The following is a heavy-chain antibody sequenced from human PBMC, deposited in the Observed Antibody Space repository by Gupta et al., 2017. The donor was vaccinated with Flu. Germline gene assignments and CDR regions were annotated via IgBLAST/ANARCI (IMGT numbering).Heavy chain of an antibody. D-gene: IGHD2-15*01. J-gene: IGHJ6*04. Sequence: GSFSSYYWSWIRQPAGKGLEWIGRIYSSGSTNYNPSLKSRVTMSVDTSKNQFSLKLSSVTAADTAVYYCARDSMKWYFMVVWGKGTMVTVSS. CDR3: ARDSMKWYFMVV. V-gene: IGHV4-4*07. CDR1: GSFSSYY. CDR2: IYSSGST.